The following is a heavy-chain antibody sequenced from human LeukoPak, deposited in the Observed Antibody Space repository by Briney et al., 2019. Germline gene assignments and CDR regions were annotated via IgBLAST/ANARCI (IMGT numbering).Heavy chain of an antibody. CDR3: ARCYSSAWCPWGDY. J-gene: IGHJ4*02. Sequence: GGSLRLSCVASGFPFSSYWMTWVRQAPGKGLEWVANIKQDGSEKYYVDSVRGRFTISRDNAKNSLYLQMNSLRAEDTAVYYCARCYSSAWCPWGDYWGQGTLVSVSS. V-gene: IGHV3-7*01. CDR2: IKQDGSEK. D-gene: IGHD6-19*01. CDR1: GFPFSSYW.